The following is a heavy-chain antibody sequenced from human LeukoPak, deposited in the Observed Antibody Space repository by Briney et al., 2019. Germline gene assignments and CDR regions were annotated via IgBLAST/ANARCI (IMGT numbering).Heavy chain of an antibody. J-gene: IGHJ5*02. CDR2: ISSSSSYI. Sequence: GGSLRLSCAASGFTFSSYSMNWVRQAPGKGLEWVSSISSSSSYIYYADSVKGRFTISRDNAKNSLYLQMNSLRAEDTAVYYCARGMMAAAGASNWFDPWGQGTLVTVSS. D-gene: IGHD6-13*01. V-gene: IGHV3-21*01. CDR1: GFTFSSYS. CDR3: ARGMMAAAGASNWFDP.